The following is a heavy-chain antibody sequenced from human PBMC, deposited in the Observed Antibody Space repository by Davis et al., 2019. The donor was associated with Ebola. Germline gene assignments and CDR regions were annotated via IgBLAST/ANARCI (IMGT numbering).Heavy chain of an antibody. Sequence: GESLKISCAGSGFIFSTYPMSWVRQAPGKGLEWVSAIGRNGDITYYADSVKGRFTISRDNSKNTLYLQMNSLRAEDTALYYCAKDGPGTWDYWGQGTLVTVS. J-gene: IGHJ4*02. V-gene: IGHV3-23*01. CDR1: GFIFSTYP. CDR3: AKDGPGTWDY. D-gene: IGHD1-1*01. CDR2: IGRNGDIT.